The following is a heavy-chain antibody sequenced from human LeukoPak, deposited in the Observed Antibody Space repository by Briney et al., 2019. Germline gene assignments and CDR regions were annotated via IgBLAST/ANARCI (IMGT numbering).Heavy chain of an antibody. CDR1: GFAVSSNH. D-gene: IGHD3-9*01. V-gene: IGHV3-9*01. Sequence: PGGSLRLSCAASGFAVSSNHMNWVRQAPGQGLEWVSGISWNSGSIGYADSVKGRFTISRDNAKNSLYLQMNSLRAEDTALYYCAKSYYDILTGTFDYWGQGTLVTVSS. J-gene: IGHJ4*02. CDR3: AKSYYDILTGTFDY. CDR2: ISWNSGSI.